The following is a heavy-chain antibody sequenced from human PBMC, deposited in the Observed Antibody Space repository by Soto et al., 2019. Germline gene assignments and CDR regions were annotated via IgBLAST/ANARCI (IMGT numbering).Heavy chain of an antibody. CDR1: GFTFSSYS. J-gene: IGHJ4*02. V-gene: IGHV3-21*01. CDR2: ISGTSSYI. CDR3: ARERFLDY. D-gene: IGHD3-3*01. Sequence: GSLRLSCAASGFTFSSYSINWVRQAPGKGLEWVSSISGTSSYIYYADSVKGRFTISRDNAKNSLYLQMDSLRAEDTAVYYCARERFLDYWGQGTLVTVSS.